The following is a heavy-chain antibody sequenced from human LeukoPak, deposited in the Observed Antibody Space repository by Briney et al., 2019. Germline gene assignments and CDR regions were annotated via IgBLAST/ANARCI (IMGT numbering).Heavy chain of an antibody. CDR3: ARPGNRFVILDAFDI. V-gene: IGHV1-46*01. CDR2: INPSGGST. J-gene: IGHJ3*02. CDR1: GYTFTSYY. D-gene: IGHD1-14*01. Sequence: ASMKVSCKASGYTFTSYYMHWVRQAPGQGLEWMGIINPSGGSTSYAQKFQGRVTMTRDTSTSTVYMELSSLRSEDTAVYYCARPGNRFVILDAFDIWGQGTMVTVSS.